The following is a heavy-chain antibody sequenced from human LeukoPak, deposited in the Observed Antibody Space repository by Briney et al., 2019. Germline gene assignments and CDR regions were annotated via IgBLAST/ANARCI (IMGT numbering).Heavy chain of an antibody. CDR1: GFTFDDYG. D-gene: IGHD5-24*01. Sequence: GGSLRLSCAASGFTFDDYGMSWVRQAPGKGLEWVSRINSDGSSTSYADSVKGRFTISRDNSKNTLYLQMNSLRAEDTAVYYCAKESVDLAFDYWGQGTLVTVSS. CDR3: AKESVDLAFDY. V-gene: IGHV3-23*01. CDR2: INSDGSST. J-gene: IGHJ4*02.